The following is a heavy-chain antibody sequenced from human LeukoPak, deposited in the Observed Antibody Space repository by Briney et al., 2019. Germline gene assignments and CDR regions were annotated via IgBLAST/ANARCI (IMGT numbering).Heavy chain of an antibody. CDR3: ARERNDCYGSSGCVGDSYMDV. J-gene: IGHJ6*03. D-gene: IGHD3-22*01. CDR1: GGTFRSYA. CDR2: IHTNTGNP. V-gene: IGHV7-4-1*02. Sequence: ASVKVSCKASGGTFRSYAISWVRQAPGQGLEWLGGIHTNTGNPTYAQGFTGRFVFSLDTSVSTAYLKISSLRADDTAVYYCARERNDCYGSSGCVGDSYMDVWGKGTKVTVSS.